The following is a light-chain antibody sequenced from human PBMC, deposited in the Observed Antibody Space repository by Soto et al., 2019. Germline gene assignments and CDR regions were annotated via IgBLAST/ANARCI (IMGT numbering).Light chain of an antibody. V-gene: IGLV1-44*01. CDR3: AAWDDRLKAML. CDR1: ASNIGDNA. Sequence: QSVLTQPPSASGTPGQTVTISCSGSASNIGDNAVNWYRHVPGRAPQLLIYSYSLRPSGVPRRFSGSKSGTAGSLAISGLQSEDEAHDYCAAWDDRLKAMLFGGGTKLTVL. J-gene: IGLJ3*02. CDR2: SYS.